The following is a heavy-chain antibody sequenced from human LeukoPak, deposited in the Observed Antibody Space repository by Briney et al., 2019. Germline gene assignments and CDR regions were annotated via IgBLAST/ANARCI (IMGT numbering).Heavy chain of an antibody. V-gene: IGHV4-39*01. D-gene: IGHD3-3*01. CDR3: ARLRFDFWSGYTHPYFDY. CDR2: IYYSGTT. CDR1: GGSISSSSYS. J-gene: IGHJ4*02. Sequence: RSSETLSLTCTVSGGSISSSSYSWGWIRQPPGKGLEWIGSIYYSGTTYYNLSLKSRVTISVDTSKIQFSLKLSSVAATDTAVYFCARLRFDFWSGYTHPYFDYWGQGTLVTVSS.